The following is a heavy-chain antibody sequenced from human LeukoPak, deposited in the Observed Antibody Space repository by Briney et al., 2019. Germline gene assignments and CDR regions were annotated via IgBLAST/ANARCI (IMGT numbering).Heavy chain of an antibody. CDR2: IIPIFGTA. V-gene: IGHV1-69*05. CDR1: GGTFSSYA. Sequence: SVKVSCKASGGTFSSYAISWVRQAPGQGLEWMGGIIPIFGTANYAQKFQGRVTITTDESTSTAYMELSSLRSEDTAVYYCARSVVVVAATPQLNWFDTWGQGTLVTVSS. D-gene: IGHD2-15*01. J-gene: IGHJ5*02. CDR3: ARSVVVVAATPQLNWFDT.